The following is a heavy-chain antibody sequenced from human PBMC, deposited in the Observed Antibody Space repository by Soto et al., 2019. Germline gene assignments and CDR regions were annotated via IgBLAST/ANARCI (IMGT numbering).Heavy chain of an antibody. CDR2: MNPNSGNT. V-gene: IGHV1-8*01. CDR1: GYTFTSYD. D-gene: IGHD3-9*01. CDR3: ARVSVYDILTGYYTSWFDP. J-gene: IGHJ5*02. Sequence: ASVKVSCKASGYTFTSYDINWVRQATGQGLEWMGWMNPNSGNTGYAQKFQGRVTMTRNTSISTAYMELSSLRSEDTAVYYCARVSVYDILTGYYTSWFDPWGQGTLVTSPQ.